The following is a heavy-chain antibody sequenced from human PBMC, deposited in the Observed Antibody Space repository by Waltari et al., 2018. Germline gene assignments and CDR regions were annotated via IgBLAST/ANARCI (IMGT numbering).Heavy chain of an antibody. D-gene: IGHD1-26*01. V-gene: IGHV3-21*01. CDR3: ATEPAGVGARFES. CDR2: ISSSSRYI. J-gene: IGHJ4*02. Sequence: EVQLVESGGGLVKRGGPLVLPCAPSGSRFGIFPMTWVRQAPGKGLEWVSSISSSSRYIDYADSVMGRFTISRDNAKNSLDLQMNSLRAEDTAVYYCATEPAGVGARFESWGQGTLVAVSS. CDR1: GSRFGIFP.